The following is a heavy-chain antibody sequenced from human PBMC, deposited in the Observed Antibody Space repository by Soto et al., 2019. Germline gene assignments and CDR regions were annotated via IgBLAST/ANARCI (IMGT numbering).Heavy chain of an antibody. CDR1: GYTFTSYD. CDR2: MNPNSGNT. D-gene: IGHD6-19*01. J-gene: IGHJ3*02. V-gene: IGHV1-8*01. CDR3: ASSPHLSGFWGAFDI. Sequence: GASVKVSCKASGYTFTSYDINWVRQATGQGLEWMGWMNPNSGNTGYARRFQGRVTMTRNTSISTAYMELSSLRSEDTAVYYCASSPHLSGFWGAFDIWGQGTMVTVSS.